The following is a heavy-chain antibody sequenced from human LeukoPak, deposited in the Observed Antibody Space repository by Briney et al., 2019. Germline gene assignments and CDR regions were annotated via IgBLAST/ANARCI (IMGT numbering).Heavy chain of an antibody. CDR2: ISGSGGST. CDR3: AKGPDCSSTSCYARRFSFAY. Sequence: GGSVRLSCTASGFTFSSYAMSWVRQAPGKGLEWVSGISGSGGSTYYAHSVKGRFTITKDNSKNTLYLKLNSLRAEDTAVYYCAKGPDCSSTSCYARRFSFAYWGQRTLVTVSS. CDR1: GFTFSSYA. D-gene: IGHD2-2*01. J-gene: IGHJ4*02. V-gene: IGHV3-23*01.